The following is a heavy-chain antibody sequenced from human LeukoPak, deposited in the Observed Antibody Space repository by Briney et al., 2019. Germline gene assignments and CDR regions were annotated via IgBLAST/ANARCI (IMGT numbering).Heavy chain of an antibody. CDR2: IIPIFGTA. D-gene: IGHD3-22*01. Sequence: GASVKVSCKASGGTFSSYAISWVRQAPGQGLEWMGGIIPIFGTANYAQKFQGRVTITADESTSTAYMELSSLRSEDTAVYYCARGGYYDSSGYLDYWGQGTLVTVSS. J-gene: IGHJ4*02. CDR1: GGTFSSYA. V-gene: IGHV1-69*13. CDR3: ARGGYYDSSGYLDY.